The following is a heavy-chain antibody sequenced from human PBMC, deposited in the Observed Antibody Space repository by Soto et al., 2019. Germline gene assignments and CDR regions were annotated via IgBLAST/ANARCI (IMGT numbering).Heavy chain of an antibody. D-gene: IGHD2-15*01. J-gene: IGHJ4*02. CDR3: ARPSEVAATGVGFDY. Sequence: EVQLVQSGAEVKKPGESLKISCKGPGYSFTSYWIGWVRQMPGKGLEWMGIIYPGDSDTRYSPSFQGQVTISADKSISTAYLQWSSLKASDTAMYYCARPSEVAATGVGFDYWGQGTLVTVSS. CDR1: GYSFTSYW. V-gene: IGHV5-51*01. CDR2: IYPGDSDT.